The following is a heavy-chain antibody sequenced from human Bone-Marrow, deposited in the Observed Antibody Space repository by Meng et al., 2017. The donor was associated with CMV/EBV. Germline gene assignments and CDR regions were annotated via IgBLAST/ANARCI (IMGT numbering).Heavy chain of an antibody. D-gene: IGHD3-3*01. CDR1: GYTFTGYY. V-gene: IGHV1-2*02. CDR2: INPNSGGT. Sequence: ASVKVSCKASGYTFTGYYMHWVRQAPGQGLEWMGWINPNSGGTNYAQKFQGRVTMTRDTSSSTAYMELSRLRSDDTAVYYCARDRTIFGVVTHYYGMDVWGQGTTVTVSS. J-gene: IGHJ6*02. CDR3: ARDRTIFGVVTHYYGMDV.